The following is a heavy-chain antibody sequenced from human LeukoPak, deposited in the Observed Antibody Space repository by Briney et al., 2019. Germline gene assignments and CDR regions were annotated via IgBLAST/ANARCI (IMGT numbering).Heavy chain of an antibody. V-gene: IGHV3-23*01. J-gene: IGHJ4*02. CDR2: ISGSGGST. CDR3: AKIRVYYDSSGFDY. CDR1: GFTFSSYA. D-gene: IGHD3-22*01. Sequence: PGGSLRLSCAASGFTFSSYAMSWVRQAPGKGLEWVSAISGSGGSTYYADSGKGRFTISRDNSKNTLYLQMNSLRAEDTAVYYRAKIRVYYDSSGFDYWGQGTLVTVSS.